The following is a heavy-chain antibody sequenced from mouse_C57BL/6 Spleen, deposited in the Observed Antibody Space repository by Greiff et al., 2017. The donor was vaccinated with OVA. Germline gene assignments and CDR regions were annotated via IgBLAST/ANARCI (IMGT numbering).Heavy chain of an antibody. CDR3: THDYCGSSQFAY. CDR1: GYTFTDYE. CDR2: IDPETGGT. D-gene: IGHD1-1*01. J-gene: IGHJ3*01. Sequence: VQLQQSGAELVRPGASVTLSCKASGYTFTDYEMHWVKQTPVHGLEWIGAIDPETGGTAYNQKFKGKAILTADKSSSTAYMELRSLTSEDSAVYYCTHDYCGSSQFAYWGQGTLVTVSA. V-gene: IGHV1-15*01.